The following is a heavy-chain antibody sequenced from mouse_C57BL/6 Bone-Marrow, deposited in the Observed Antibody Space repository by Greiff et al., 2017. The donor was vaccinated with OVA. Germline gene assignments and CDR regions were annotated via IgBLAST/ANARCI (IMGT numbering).Heavy chain of an antibody. CDR2: INPSNGGT. CDR1: GYTFTSYW. Sequence: VQLQQPGTELVKPGASVKLSCKASGYTFTSYWMHWVKQRPGQGLEWIGNINPSNGGTNYNEKFKSKATLTVDKSSSTAYMQLSSLTSEDSAVYYGAREGDYDGAWFAYWGQGTLVTVSA. J-gene: IGHJ3*01. CDR3: AREGDYDGAWFAY. D-gene: IGHD2-4*01. V-gene: IGHV1-53*01.